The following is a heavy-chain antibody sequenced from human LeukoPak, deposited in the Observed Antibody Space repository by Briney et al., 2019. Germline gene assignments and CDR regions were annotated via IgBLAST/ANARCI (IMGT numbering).Heavy chain of an antibody. CDR2: INHSGST. V-gene: IGHV4-39*07. D-gene: IGHD6-19*01. Sequence: SETLSLTCTVSGGSISSSSYYWGWIRQPPGKGLEWIGEINHSGSTNYNPSLKSRVTISVDTSKNQFSLKLSSVTAADTAVYYCARGRYSSGWSWGQGTLVTVSS. CDR3: ARGRYSSGWS. J-gene: IGHJ5*02. CDR1: GGSISSSSYY.